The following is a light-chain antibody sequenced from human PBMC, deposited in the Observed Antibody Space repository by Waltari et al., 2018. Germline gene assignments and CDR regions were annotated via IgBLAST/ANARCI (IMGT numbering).Light chain of an antibody. CDR3: GAWDDRLNVYV. J-gene: IGLJ1*01. Sequence: QSVLTQPPSASGTPGQRVHISCSGSRSNIGSNALHWYQYPPGTAPTLLIYSHDQRPSGVPDLFSGSKSGTSASLAISGLQSEDEADYYCGAWDDRLNVYVFGTGTRVTVL. CDR1: RSNIGSNA. CDR2: SHD. V-gene: IGLV1-44*01.